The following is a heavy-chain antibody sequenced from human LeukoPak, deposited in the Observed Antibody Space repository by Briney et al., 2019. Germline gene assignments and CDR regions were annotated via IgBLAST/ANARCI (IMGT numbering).Heavy chain of an antibody. Sequence: ASVKVSFKASGYTFTSYGISWVRQAPGQGLEWMGWISAYNGNTNYAQKLQGRVTMTTDTSTSTAYMELRSLRSDDTAVYYCARDRYNWNALGSPFDYWGQGTLVTVSS. V-gene: IGHV1-18*04. CDR2: ISAYNGNT. J-gene: IGHJ4*02. D-gene: IGHD1-1*01. CDR3: ARDRYNWNALGSPFDY. CDR1: GYTFTSYG.